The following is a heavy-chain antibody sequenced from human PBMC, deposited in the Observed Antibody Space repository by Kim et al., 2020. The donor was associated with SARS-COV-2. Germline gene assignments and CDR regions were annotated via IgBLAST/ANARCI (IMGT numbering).Heavy chain of an antibody. J-gene: IGHJ3*02. Sequence: SQTLSLTCTVSGGSISSYYWSWIRQPPGKGLEWIGYIYYSGSTNYNPSLKSRVTISVDTSKNQFSLKLSSVTAADTAVYYCARAYSPYAFDIWGQGTMVTVSS. V-gene: IGHV4-59*01. CDR3: ARAYSPYAFDI. CDR2: IYYSGST. D-gene: IGHD2-21*01. CDR1: GGSISSYY.